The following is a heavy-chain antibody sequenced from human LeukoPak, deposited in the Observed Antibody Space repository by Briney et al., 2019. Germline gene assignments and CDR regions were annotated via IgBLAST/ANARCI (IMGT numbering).Heavy chain of an antibody. CDR2: ISYDGSNK. CDR1: GFTFSSYG. V-gene: IGHV3-30*18. J-gene: IGHJ4*02. CDR3: AKEHRSYSSSWRHDY. Sequence: GGSLRLSCAASGFTFSSYGMRWVRQAPGKGLEWVAVISYDGSNKYYADSVKGRFTISRDNSKNTLYLQMNSLRAEDTAVYYCAKEHRSYSSSWRHDYWGQGTLVTVSS. D-gene: IGHD6-13*01.